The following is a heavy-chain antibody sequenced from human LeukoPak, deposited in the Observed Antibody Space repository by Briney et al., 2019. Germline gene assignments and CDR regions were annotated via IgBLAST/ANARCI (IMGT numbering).Heavy chain of an antibody. CDR3: ARDIGGSSTGWFDY. D-gene: IGHD6-19*01. CDR1: GFTFSTYP. Sequence: GGSLRLSCSASGFTFSTYPIHWVRQAPGKGLEYVTAISSDGKTAYYADSVKGRFTISRDNSKNTVFLQMNSLRAEDTAVYYCARDIGGSSTGWFDYWGQGTLVTVSS. V-gene: IGHV3-64*04. CDR2: ISSDGKTA. J-gene: IGHJ4*02.